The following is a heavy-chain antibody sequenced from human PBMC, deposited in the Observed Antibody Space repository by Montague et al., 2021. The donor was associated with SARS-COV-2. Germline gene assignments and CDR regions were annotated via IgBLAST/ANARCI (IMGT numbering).Heavy chain of an antibody. CDR1: GGSVSRISSH. J-gene: IGHJ4*02. Sequence: SETLSLTCTVSGGSVSRISSHWGWIRQPPGKGLEYIGSFYYAGGTQYNLSLKSRVTISVDTSNDQFSLKMNSVTAADTAVYFCARLYGSSFDYWGQGTLVTVSS. CDR2: FYYAGGT. CDR3: ARLYGSSFDY. V-gene: IGHV4-39*01. D-gene: IGHD4-17*01.